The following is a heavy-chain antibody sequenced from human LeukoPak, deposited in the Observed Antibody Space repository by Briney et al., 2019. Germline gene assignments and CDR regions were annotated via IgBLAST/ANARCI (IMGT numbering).Heavy chain of an antibody. D-gene: IGHD3-10*01. CDR2: IYCGGST. CDR1: GFTVSSYY. V-gene: IGHV3-53*01. J-gene: IGHJ4*02. Sequence: GGSLRLSCAASGFTVSSYYMSWVRQAPGKGLEWVAVIYCGGSTYYAASVKGRFTISRHNSKNTLYLQMNSLRAEDTAVYYCAGERKDGSGSYSDYWGQGTLVTVSS. CDR3: AGERKDGSGSYSDY.